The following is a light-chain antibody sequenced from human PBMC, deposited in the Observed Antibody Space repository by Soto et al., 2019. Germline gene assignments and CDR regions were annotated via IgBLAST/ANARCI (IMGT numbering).Light chain of an antibody. CDR2: DAS. Sequence: VMTQSPATLSVSPGERVTLSCRASQRVSTNLVWYQQKPGQPPKLLFYDASTRATGIPARFSGSGSGTEFTLTISSLQSEDFAVYYCQQFKIWPPWTFGQGTKVEIK. CDR3: QQFKIWPPWT. V-gene: IGKV3-15*01. CDR1: QRVSTN. J-gene: IGKJ1*01.